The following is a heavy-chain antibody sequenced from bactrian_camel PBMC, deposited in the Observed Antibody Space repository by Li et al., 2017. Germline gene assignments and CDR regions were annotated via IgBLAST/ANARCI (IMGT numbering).Heavy chain of an antibody. J-gene: IGHJ4*01. CDR3: ATETHAVVVGKSCWDITT. Sequence: HVQLVESGGGSVQAGGSLKLSCAASGTGDGSELKCRAWFRQAPGEEREGVAVIYNGDGRAMYSDSAKSRFAIDQDDARNTLYLQMNSLKPEDTAMYCCATETHAVVVGKSCWDITTGSRGPRSPSPQ. CDR2: IYNGDGRA. CDR1: GTGDGSELKC. V-gene: IGHV3S45*01. D-gene: IGHD6*01.